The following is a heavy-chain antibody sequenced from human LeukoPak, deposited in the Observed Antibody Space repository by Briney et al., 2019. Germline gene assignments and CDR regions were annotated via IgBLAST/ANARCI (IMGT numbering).Heavy chain of an antibody. V-gene: IGHV3-33*06. D-gene: IGHD6-13*01. Sequence: PGGSLRLSCAASGFTFSSYGFHWVRQAPGKGLEWVAVIWYDGSNKYYADSVTGRFTISRDNSKNTLYLQMNSLRAEDTALYYCAKGRIAAAGGYYFMDVWGKGTTVTVSS. CDR1: GFTFSSYG. CDR2: IWYDGSNK. CDR3: AKGRIAAAGGYYFMDV. J-gene: IGHJ6*03.